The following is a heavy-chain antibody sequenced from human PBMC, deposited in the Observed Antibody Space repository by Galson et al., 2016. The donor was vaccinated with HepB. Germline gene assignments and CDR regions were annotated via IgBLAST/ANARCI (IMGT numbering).Heavy chain of an antibody. V-gene: IGHV1-69*13. Sequence: SVKVSCKASGYTFTNYAIHWLRQAPGQRLEWMGRIIPIFGTTNYAQKFQGRVTITADESTSTAYMELSSLRSEDTAVYYCAREPGVAAAGHYNCLDVWGQGTTVTVSS. J-gene: IGHJ6*02. CDR2: IIPIFGTT. CDR3: AREPGVAAAGHYNCLDV. D-gene: IGHD6-13*01. CDR1: GYTFTNYA.